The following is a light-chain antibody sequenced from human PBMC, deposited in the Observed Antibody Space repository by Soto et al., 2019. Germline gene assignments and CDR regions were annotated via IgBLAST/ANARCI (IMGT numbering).Light chain of an antibody. CDR2: EVT. J-gene: IGLJ3*02. Sequence: QSALTQPPSASGSPGQSVTISCTGTSSDVGGYNYVSWYQQYPGRAPKLMIYEVTKQPSGVPDRFSGSKSGNTASLTVSGLQAEDEADYYGSSCAASNYFSFVFGGGTKVTVL. CDR3: SSCAASNYFSFV. V-gene: IGLV2-8*01. CDR1: SSDVGGYNY.